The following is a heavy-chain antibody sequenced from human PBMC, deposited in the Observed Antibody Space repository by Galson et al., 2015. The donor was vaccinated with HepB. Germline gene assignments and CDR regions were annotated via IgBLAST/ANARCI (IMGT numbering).Heavy chain of an antibody. CDR2: SSDKAESYTT. V-gene: IGHV3-72*01. J-gene: IGHJ6*02. D-gene: IGHD6-19*01. CDR1: GFTFSDHS. Sequence: SLRLSCAASGFTFSDHSMDWVRQAPGKGLEWVGRSSDKAESYTTEYAASVQGRFTILRDDSENSLFLQMNSLKAEDTAVYYCARYSSRGGGLDVWGQGTTVTVSS. CDR3: ARYSSRGGGLDV.